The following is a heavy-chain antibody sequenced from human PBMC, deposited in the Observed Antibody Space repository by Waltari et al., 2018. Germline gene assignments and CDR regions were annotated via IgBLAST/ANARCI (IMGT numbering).Heavy chain of an antibody. J-gene: IGHJ6*02. CDR3: ARVATKTYSSPVPGRPYYYGMDV. V-gene: IGHV3-74*01. CDR1: GFTFRRYW. D-gene: IGHD3-22*01. Sequence: EEQLVESGGGLAQPGESLRLSCAASGFTFRRYWMDWVRQAPGTGLVWVSRISSDGSSTTYADSVKGRFTISRDNAKNTLYVQMNRLRAEDTAVYYCARVATKTYSSPVPGRPYYYGMDVWGQGTTVTVSS. CDR2: ISSDGSST.